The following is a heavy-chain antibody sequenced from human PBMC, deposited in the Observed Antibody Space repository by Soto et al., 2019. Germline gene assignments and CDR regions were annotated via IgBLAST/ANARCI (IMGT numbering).Heavy chain of an antibody. CDR2: ISYSRSL. J-gene: IGHJ4*02. Sequence: SETRSLTCTVSGRSIRSGDYYWSWIRQPPGKGLEWMGAISYSRSLYYKPSLKSRLNISVDTSKNHFSLKLSPATAADTAIYYCARHRDSGYVYGFSLDSWGQVILVTVSS. V-gene: IGHV4-39*02. CDR1: GRSIRSGDYY. CDR3: ARHRDSGYVYGFSLDS. D-gene: IGHD5-12*01.